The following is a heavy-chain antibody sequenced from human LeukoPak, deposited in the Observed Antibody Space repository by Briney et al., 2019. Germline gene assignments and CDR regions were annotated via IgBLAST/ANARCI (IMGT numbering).Heavy chain of an antibody. V-gene: IGHV3-48*03. CDR3: ASGRRLLWFGESNGMDV. J-gene: IGHJ6*02. CDR1: GFTFSSYE. CDR2: IKNGGSKI. D-gene: IGHD3-10*01. Sequence: PGGSLRLSCAASGFTFSSYEMNWVRQAPGKGLEWVSYIKNGGSKIRYVDSVKGRFTISRDNAKNSLYLQLNSLRAEDTAVYYCASGRRLLWFGESNGMDVWGQGTTVSVSS.